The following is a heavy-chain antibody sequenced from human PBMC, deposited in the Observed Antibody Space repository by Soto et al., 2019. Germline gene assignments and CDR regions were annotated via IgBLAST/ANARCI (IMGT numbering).Heavy chain of an antibody. CDR3: ARRGLSSPRNYYYYGMDV. Sequence: SVKVSGKASGDTFSSYAISWVRQAPGQGLEWMGGIIPIFGTANYAQKFQGRVTITADKSTSTAYMELSSLRSEDTAVYYCARRGLSSPRNYYYYGMDVWGQGTTVTVSS. V-gene: IGHV1-69*06. CDR2: IIPIFGTA. CDR1: GDTFSSYA. D-gene: IGHD3-10*01. J-gene: IGHJ6*02.